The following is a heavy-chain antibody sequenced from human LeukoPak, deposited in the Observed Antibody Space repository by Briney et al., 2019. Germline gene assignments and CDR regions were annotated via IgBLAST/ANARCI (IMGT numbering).Heavy chain of an antibody. CDR3: ARGWSSDFDY. CDR1: GYTXTAYY. Sequence: GASVKVSCKTSGYTXTAYYIHGVRQAPGQGLQWMGWLNSKNGDTTYAQKFQGRVTMTRDTSISTAYMELSSLKSDDTAIYYCARGWSSDFDYWGQGTLVTVSS. J-gene: IGHJ4*02. CDR2: LNSKNGDT. V-gene: IGHV1-2*02. D-gene: IGHD2-8*01.